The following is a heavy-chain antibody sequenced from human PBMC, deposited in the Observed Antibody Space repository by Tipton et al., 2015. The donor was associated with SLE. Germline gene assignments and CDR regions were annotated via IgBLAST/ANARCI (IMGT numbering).Heavy chain of an antibody. CDR3: VREQNGIFNI. Sequence: LRLSCTVSGGSIGSNYWSWIRQPPGKGLEWLGYVHYSGGPNYNPSLKSRVTMSIDRSKNQFSVKLSSVTAADTAVYYCVREQNGIFNIWGQGTMVTVSS. J-gene: IGHJ3*02. CDR2: VHYSGGP. D-gene: IGHD2-8*01. V-gene: IGHV4-59*01. CDR1: GGSIGSNY.